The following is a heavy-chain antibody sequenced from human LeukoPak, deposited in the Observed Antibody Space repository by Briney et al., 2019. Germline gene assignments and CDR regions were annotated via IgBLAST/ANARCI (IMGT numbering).Heavy chain of an antibody. V-gene: IGHV3-23*01. CDR1: GFTFSSYA. J-gene: IGHJ4*02. CDR2: VSGSGGST. Sequence: GGSLRLSCVASGFTFSSYAMNWVRQAPGKGLEWVSAVSGSGGSTYYADSVKGRFTISRDNSKNTLYLQMNSLRAEDTAVYYCAKARLISSGYYFHYWGQGTLVTVSS. CDR3: AKARLISSGYYFHY. D-gene: IGHD3-22*01.